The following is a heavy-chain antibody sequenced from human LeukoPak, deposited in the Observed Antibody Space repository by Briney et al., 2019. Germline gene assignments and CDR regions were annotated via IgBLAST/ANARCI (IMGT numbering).Heavy chain of an antibody. J-gene: IGHJ3*02. Sequence: SGGSLRLSCAASGFPFNSYWMSWDRQAPGRGLEWVANIKEDGSEKFYVDSVKGRFTISRDNAKNSLFLQMTSLRAEDTALYYCAPEVWELQGASDIWGQGTMVTVSS. CDR3: APEVWELQGASDI. V-gene: IGHV3-7*01. D-gene: IGHD1-26*01. CDR1: GFPFNSYW. CDR2: IKEDGSEK.